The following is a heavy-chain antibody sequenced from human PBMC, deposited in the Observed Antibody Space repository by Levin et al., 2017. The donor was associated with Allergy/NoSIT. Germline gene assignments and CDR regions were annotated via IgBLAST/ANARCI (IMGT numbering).Heavy chain of an antibody. D-gene: IGHD3-3*02. V-gene: IGHV4-59*01. CDR3: ARDKSLAAFDI. CDR1: GGSINYYY. J-gene: IGHJ3*02. CDR2: IYYSGST. Sequence: SETLSLTCTVSGGSINYYYWSWIRQPPGKGLEWIGYIYYSGSTNYNPSLKSRVTISVDTSKNQFSLKLSSVTAADTAVYYCARDKSLAAFDIWGQGTMVTVSS.